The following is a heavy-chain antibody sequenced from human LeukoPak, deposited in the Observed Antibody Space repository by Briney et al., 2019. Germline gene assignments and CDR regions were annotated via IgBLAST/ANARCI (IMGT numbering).Heavy chain of an antibody. J-gene: IGHJ3*02. D-gene: IGHD3-22*01. CDR3: ARERSSGYSDAFDI. CDR1: GFTFSSYS. V-gene: IGHV3-21*01. CDR2: ISSSSSYI. Sequence: GGSLRLSCAASGFTFSSYSMNWVRQAPGKGLEWVSSISSSSSYIYYADSVKGRFTISRDNAKNSLYLRMNSLRAEDTAVYYCARERSSGYSDAFDIWGQGTMVTVSS.